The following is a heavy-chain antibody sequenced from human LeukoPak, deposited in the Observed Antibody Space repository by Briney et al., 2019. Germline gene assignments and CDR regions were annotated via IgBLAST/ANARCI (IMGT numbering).Heavy chain of an antibody. V-gene: IGHV3-48*04. D-gene: IGHD3-10*01. CDR3: AIPPLSGTGSSRPLAEMDV. CDR2: ISHTGSTM. J-gene: IGHJ6*02. Sequence: GGSLRLSCAASGFSFSSYSMDWVRQAPGKGLEWVSYISHTGSTMSYADSVKGRFTISRDNARNSLYLQMNSLRAEDTAVYYCAIPPLSGTGSSRPLAEMDVWGQGTTVTVSS. CDR1: GFSFSSYS.